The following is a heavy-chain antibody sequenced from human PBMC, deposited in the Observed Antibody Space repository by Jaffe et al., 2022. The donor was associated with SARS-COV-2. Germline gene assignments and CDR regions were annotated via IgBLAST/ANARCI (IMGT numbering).Heavy chain of an antibody. CDR1: GGSISSSSYY. Sequence: QLQLQESGPGLVKPSETLSLTCTVSGGSISSSSYYWGWIRQPPGKGLEWIGSIYYSGSTYYNPSLKSRVTISVDTSKNQFSLKLSSVTAADTAVYYCARHRTEYNWFDPWGQGTLVTVSS. J-gene: IGHJ5*02. CDR2: IYYSGST. CDR3: ARHRTEYNWFDP. V-gene: IGHV4-39*01.